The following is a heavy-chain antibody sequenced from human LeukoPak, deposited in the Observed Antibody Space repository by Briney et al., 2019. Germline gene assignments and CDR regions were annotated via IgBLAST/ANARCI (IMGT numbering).Heavy chain of an antibody. V-gene: IGHV4-59*01. CDR3: ARVDDDILKADY. D-gene: IGHD3-22*01. CDR2: IYYSGST. CDR1: GGSISSYY. J-gene: IGHJ4*02. Sequence: SETLSLTCTVSGGSISSYYWSWIRQPPGKGLEWIGYIYYSGSTNYNPSLKSRVTISVDTSKNQFSLKLSSVTAADTAVYYCARVDDDILKADYWGQGTLVTVSS.